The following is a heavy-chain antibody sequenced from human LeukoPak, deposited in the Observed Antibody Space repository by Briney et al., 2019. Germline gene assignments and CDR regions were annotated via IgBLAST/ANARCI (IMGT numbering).Heavy chain of an antibody. CDR3: ADNLSR. CDR1: GFTFSSYA. Sequence: QPGGSLRLSCAASGFTFSSYAMHWVRQAPGKGLEWVAVISYDGSNKYYADSVKGRFTISRDNSKNTLYLQMNSLRAEDTAVYFCADNLSRWGQGTLVTVSS. CDR2: ISYDGSNK. D-gene: IGHD1-1*01. V-gene: IGHV3-30-3*01. J-gene: IGHJ4*02.